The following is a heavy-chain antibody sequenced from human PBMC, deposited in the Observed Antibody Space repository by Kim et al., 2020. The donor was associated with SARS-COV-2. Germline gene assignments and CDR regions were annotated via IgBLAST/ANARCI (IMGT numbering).Heavy chain of an antibody. J-gene: IGHJ5*02. CDR3: ARDRTMVRGRFDP. Sequence: YYVSLKIRITINPDTSKNQFSLQQNAVTPEDTAVYYCARDRTMVRGRFDPWGQGTLVTVSS. D-gene: IGHD3-10*01. V-gene: IGHV6-1*01.